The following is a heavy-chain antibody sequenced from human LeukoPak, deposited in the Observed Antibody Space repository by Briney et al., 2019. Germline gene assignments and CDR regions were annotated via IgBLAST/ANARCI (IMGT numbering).Heavy chain of an antibody. D-gene: IGHD4-17*01. V-gene: IGHV3-9*01. Sequence: QPGGSLRLSCAASGFTFSNYAMHWVRQAPGKGLEWVSGISWNSGSIGYADSVKGRFTISRDNAKNSLYLQMNSLRAEDTALYYCAKDIETTVTTSYFDYWGQGTLVTVSS. J-gene: IGHJ4*02. CDR2: ISWNSGSI. CDR3: AKDIETTVTTSYFDY. CDR1: GFTFSNYA.